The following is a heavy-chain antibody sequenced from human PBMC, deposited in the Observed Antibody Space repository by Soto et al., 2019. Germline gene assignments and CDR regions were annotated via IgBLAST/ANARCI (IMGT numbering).Heavy chain of an antibody. Sequence: QVQLVQSGAEVKKPGASVKVSCKASGYTFTTYSMHWVRQAPGQRLEWLGWINAANGNTKYSQKFLDRVTITMDTSASTDYMELSSLTSEDTAVYYCASGAYGDYGAYWGQGTLVTVSS. CDR2: INAANGNT. D-gene: IGHD4-17*01. J-gene: IGHJ4*02. V-gene: IGHV1-3*01. CDR1: GYTFTTYS. CDR3: ASGAYGDYGAY.